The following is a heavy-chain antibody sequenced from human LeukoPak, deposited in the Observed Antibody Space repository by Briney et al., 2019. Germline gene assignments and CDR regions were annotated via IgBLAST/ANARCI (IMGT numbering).Heavy chain of an antibody. CDR1: GFTSSSYS. V-gene: IGHV3-21*01. CDR2: ISSTGTDR. CDR3: ARDRLAIFGLVDY. Sequence: RGSLRLSSAASGFTSSSYSMNSVRHAPGEGLEWVSSISSTGTDRYYADPAKGRLPISRAHAQRSLYLQMNSLRAEDTAVYYCARDRLAIFGLVDYWGQGTLVTVSS. J-gene: IGHJ4*02. D-gene: IGHD3-3*01.